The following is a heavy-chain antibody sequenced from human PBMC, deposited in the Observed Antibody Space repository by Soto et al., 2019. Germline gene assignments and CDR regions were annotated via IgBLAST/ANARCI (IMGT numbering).Heavy chain of an antibody. V-gene: IGHV1-46*01. D-gene: IGHD1-26*01. CDR2: INPSDGST. Sequence: QVQLVQSGAEVKKPGASVKVSCKASGYTFTSYYIHWVRQAPGQGLEWMGIINPSDGSTSDAQKFQGRVTMTRDTSTSTVFMELSSLRSEDTAVYYCAKDRGGAVGATRDAFDIWGQGTRVTVSS. CDR1: GYTFTSYY. CDR3: AKDRGGAVGATRDAFDI. J-gene: IGHJ3*02.